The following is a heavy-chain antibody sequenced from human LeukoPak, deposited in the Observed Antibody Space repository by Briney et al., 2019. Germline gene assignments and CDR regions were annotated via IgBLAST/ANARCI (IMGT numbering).Heavy chain of an antibody. J-gene: IGHJ3*01. CDR1: GFTFSNYL. CDR2: INIDGTNA. V-gene: IGHV3-74*01. CDR3: GRGGDGIDV. Sequence: GWSLRLSCAVSGFTFSNYLMHWVRQAPGGGLVWVSRINIDGTNAYADSVSGRFTISRDNAKNTLYLQMNSLRAEDTAVYFCGRGGDGIDVWGQGTTVIVSS.